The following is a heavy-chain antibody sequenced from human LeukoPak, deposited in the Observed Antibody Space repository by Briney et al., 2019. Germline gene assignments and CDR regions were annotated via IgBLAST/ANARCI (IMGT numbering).Heavy chain of an antibody. V-gene: IGHV3-48*03. Sequence: PGGSLRLSCVASGFTFSTYEMDWVRQAPGKGLEWVSHSNRRGSTTYYADSVKGRFTISRDNAKNSLFLQMNSLRAEDTAVYYCARDYSSGSYYFDYWGQGTLVTVSS. CDR2: SNRRGSTT. D-gene: IGHD6-19*01. J-gene: IGHJ4*02. CDR1: GFTFSTYE. CDR3: ARDYSSGSYYFDY.